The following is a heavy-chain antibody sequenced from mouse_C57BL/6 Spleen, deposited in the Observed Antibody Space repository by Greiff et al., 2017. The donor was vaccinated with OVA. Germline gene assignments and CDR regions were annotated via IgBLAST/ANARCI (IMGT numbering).Heavy chain of an antibody. V-gene: IGHV1-64*01. D-gene: IGHD1-1*01. J-gene: IGHJ3*01. CDR1: GYTFTSYW. Sequence: VQLQQPGAELVKPGASVKLSCKASGYTFTSYWMHWVKQRPGQGLEWIGMIHPNSGSTNYNEKFKSKATLTVDKSSSTAYMQLSSLTSEDSAVYYCARPPYGSSSSWFAYWGQGTLVTVSA. CDR3: ARPPYGSSSSWFAY. CDR2: IHPNSGST.